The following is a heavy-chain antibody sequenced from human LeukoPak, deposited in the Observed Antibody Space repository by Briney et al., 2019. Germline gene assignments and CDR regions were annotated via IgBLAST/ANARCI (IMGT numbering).Heavy chain of an antibody. D-gene: IGHD6-19*01. J-gene: IGHJ4*02. Sequence: SETLSLTCAVSGYSISSGYYWGWIRQPPGRGREWIGSVYHSGTTHYNPSLKSRVTISEDTSRNQFSLKLSSVTAADTAVYYCARDRGSRGWFDFDYWGQGTLVTVSS. CDR1: GYSISSGYY. V-gene: IGHV4-38-2*02. CDR3: ARDRGSRGWFDFDY. CDR2: VYHSGTT.